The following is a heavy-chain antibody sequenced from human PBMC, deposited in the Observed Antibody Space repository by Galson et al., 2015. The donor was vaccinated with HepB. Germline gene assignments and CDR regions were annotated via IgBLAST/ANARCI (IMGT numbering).Heavy chain of an antibody. CDR2: INPSGGST. Sequence: SVKVSCKASGYTFTNYYMHWVRQAPGQGLEWVGIINPSGGSTSYAQKFQGRVTMTRDTSTSTVYMELSSLRSEDTAVYFCARVGNSGYLRDRGACDYWGQGTLVTVSS. V-gene: IGHV1-46*01. CDR1: GYTFTNYY. J-gene: IGHJ4*02. CDR3: ARVGNSGYLRDRGACDY. D-gene: IGHD3-22*01.